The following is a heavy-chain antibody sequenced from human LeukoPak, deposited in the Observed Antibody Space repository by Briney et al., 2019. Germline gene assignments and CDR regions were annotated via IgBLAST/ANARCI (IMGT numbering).Heavy chain of an antibody. CDR2: ISYDGSNK. D-gene: IGHD3-10*01. CDR3: AKDRDYYGSGGMDV. J-gene: IGHJ6*02. Sequence: GGSLILSCAASGFTFNSYAMHWVRQAPGKGLEWVAVISYDGSNKYYGDSVKGRFTISRDTSKNTLSLQMNSLRAEDTAVYYCAKDRDYYGSGGMDVWGQGTTVTVTS. V-gene: IGHV3-30*18. CDR1: GFTFNSYA.